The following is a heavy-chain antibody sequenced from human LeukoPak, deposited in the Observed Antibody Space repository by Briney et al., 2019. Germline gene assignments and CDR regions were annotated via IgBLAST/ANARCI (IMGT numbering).Heavy chain of an antibody. V-gene: IGHV1-18*01. CDR2: ISAYNGNT. CDR1: GYTFTSYG. CDR3: ARDQGITMVRGATDY. Sequence: ASVKVSCKVSGYTFTSYGISWVREAPGQGLEWMGWISAYNGNTNYAQKLQGRATMTTDTSTSTAYMELRSLRSDDTAVYYCARDQGITMVRGATDYWGQGTLVTVSS. J-gene: IGHJ4*02. D-gene: IGHD3-10*01.